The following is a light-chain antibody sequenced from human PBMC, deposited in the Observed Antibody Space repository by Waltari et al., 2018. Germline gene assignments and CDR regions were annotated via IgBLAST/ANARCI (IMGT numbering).Light chain of an antibody. Sequence: EIVMTKSPDSLAVSLGERAPITCKSSKSVLYTSNNNNYLAGYQQKPGPPHKLLIYLASTREVGVSDRFSGSGSGTDFTLPISSLQAEDVALYYCQQYYNTPWTFGQGTKVVIK. J-gene: IGKJ1*01. CDR2: LAS. V-gene: IGKV4-1*01. CDR1: KSVLYTSNNNNY. CDR3: QQYYNTPWT.